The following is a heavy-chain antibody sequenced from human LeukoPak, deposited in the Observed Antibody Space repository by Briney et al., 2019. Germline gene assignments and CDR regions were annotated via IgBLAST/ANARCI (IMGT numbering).Heavy chain of an antibody. V-gene: IGHV3-15*05. D-gene: IGHD2-2*01. J-gene: IGHJ6*02. CDR1: GFTFSNAW. CDR2: IRSKTDGGKI. CDR3: KRDIVVVPTAITDYYQYYGMDV. Sequence: GGSLRLSCAASGFTFSNAWMSWVRQAPGKGLEWVGRIRSKTDGGKIDYAAPVKGRFTISRDDSESTLYLQMNNLKTEDTAVYYCKRDIVVVPTAITDYYQYYGMDVWAKGPRSPSP.